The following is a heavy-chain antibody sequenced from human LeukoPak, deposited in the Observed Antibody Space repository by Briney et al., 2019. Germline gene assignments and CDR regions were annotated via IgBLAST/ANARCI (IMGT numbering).Heavy chain of an antibody. CDR2: IYYSGST. J-gene: IGHJ4*02. CDR3: ARGIAAAGFDY. V-gene: IGHV4-39*01. D-gene: IGHD6-13*01. Sequence: TSETLSLTCTVSGGSISSSSYYWGWIRQPPGKGLEWIGSIYYSGSTYYNPSLKSRVTISVDTSKNQFSLKLSSVTAADTAVYYCARGIAAAGFDYWGQGTLVTVSS. CDR1: GGSISSSSYY.